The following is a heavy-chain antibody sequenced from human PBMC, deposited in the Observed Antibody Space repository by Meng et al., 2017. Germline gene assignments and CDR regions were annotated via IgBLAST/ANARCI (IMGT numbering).Heavy chain of an antibody. V-gene: IGHV4-59*01. D-gene: IGHD3-10*01. Sequence: ESLKISCTVSGGSTSSNYWNWIRQPPGKGLEWIGYIYHRGSTSYNPSLKSRVTLSVDTSKNQFPLKLSPVTAAETATYYCAREGVRGSGSYWDYWCQGTLVTVSS. CDR2: IYHRGST. CDR3: AREGVRGSGSYWDY. J-gene: IGHJ4*02. CDR1: GGSTSSNY.